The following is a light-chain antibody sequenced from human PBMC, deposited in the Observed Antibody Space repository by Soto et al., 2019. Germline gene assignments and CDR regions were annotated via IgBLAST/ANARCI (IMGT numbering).Light chain of an antibody. CDR1: SSDVGGYNS. CDR2: EVS. Sequence: QSALTQPPSASGSPGQSVTISCTGTSSDVGGYNSVSWYQQHPGKAPKLIIYEVSKRPSGVPDRFSGSKSGNTASLTVSGLQAEDEADYYYSSYAGSNNVVFGGGTKLTVL. CDR3: SSYAGSNNVV. V-gene: IGLV2-8*01. J-gene: IGLJ2*01.